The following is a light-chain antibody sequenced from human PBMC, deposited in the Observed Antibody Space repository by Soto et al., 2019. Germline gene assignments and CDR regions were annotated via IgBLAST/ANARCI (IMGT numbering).Light chain of an antibody. CDR1: SSDVGGYNY. CDR3: SSYIGSSSYV. J-gene: IGLJ1*01. CDR2: DVS. V-gene: IGLV2-14*01. Sequence: QSVLTQPASVSGSPGQSITISCTGTSSDVGGYNYVSWYQQHPGKAPKLMIYDVSSRPSGVSNRFSGSKSGNTASLTISGLQAEDEADYSCSSYIGSSSYVFGTGNKVTAL.